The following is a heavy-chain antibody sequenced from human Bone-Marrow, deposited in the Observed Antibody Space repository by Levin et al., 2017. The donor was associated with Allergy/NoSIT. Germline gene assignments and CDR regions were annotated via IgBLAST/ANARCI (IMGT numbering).Heavy chain of an antibody. CDR1: GGSFSGYF. CDR3: ARGGGRLAISGVVKGGYYDYHMDV. Sequence: PSETLSLTCAVYGGSFSGYFWSWIRQPPGKGLEWIGEINHSGSTNYNPSLKSRVTILVDTSKNQFSLKLSSVTAADTAVYYCARGGGRLAISGVVKGGYYDYHMDVWGQGTTVTVSS. D-gene: IGHD3-3*01. J-gene: IGHJ6*02. V-gene: IGHV4-34*01. CDR2: INHSGST.